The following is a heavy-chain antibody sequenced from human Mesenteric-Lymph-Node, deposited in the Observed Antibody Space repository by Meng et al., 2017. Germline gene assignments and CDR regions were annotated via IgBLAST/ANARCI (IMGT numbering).Heavy chain of an antibody. V-gene: IGHV3-21*01. CDR1: GFTFTSSF. Sequence: GGSLRLSCAASGFTFTSSFMNWVRQAPGKGLEWVSSISPSGNYIYYGDSVKGRFTVSRDNAKNSLYLQMNSLRAEDTAVYYCARGLSVDVDYYGMDVWGQGTTVTVSS. D-gene: IGHD2-15*01. CDR2: ISPSGNYI. J-gene: IGHJ6*02. CDR3: ARGLSVDVDYYGMDV.